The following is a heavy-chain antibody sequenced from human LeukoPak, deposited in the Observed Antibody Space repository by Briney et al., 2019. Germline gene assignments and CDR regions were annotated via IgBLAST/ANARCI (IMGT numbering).Heavy chain of an antibody. V-gene: IGHV3-53*01. J-gene: IGHJ4*02. Sequence: GGSLRLSCAASGFTVSSNYMSWVRQAPGKGLEWVSVIYSGGSTYYADSVKGRFTISGDNSKNTLYLQMNSLRAEDTAVYYCASSGSGRYYFDYWGQGTLVTVSS. D-gene: IGHD3-10*01. CDR1: GFTVSSNY. CDR2: IYSGGST. CDR3: ASSGSGRYYFDY.